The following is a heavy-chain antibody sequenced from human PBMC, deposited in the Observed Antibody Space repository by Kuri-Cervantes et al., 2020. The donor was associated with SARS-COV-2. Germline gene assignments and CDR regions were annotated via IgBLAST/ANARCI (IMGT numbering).Heavy chain of an antibody. Sequence: ESLKISCTVSGGSISSYYWSWIRQPAGKGLEWIGRIYTSGSTNYNPSLKSRVTISVDTSKNQFSLKLSSVTAADTAVYYCARDPNANHNNWFDPWGQGTLVTVSS. CDR1: GGSISSYY. CDR2: IYTSGST. CDR3: ARDPNANHNNWFDP. D-gene: IGHD4/OR15-4a*01. V-gene: IGHV4-4*07. J-gene: IGHJ5*02.